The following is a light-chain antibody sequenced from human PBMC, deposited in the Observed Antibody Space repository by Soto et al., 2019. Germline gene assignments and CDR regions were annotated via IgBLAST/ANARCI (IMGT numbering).Light chain of an antibody. J-gene: IGLJ3*02. CDR1: NSDVGGYNY. CDR2: DVN. CDR3: CSYAGSYTWV. Sequence: QSALTQPRSVSGSPGQSVTISCTGTNSDVGGYNYVSWYQQHPGKAPQVVIFDVNERPSGVPDRFSGSKSGDTASLTISGLQAEDEADYYCCSYAGSYTWVFGGGTKLTVL. V-gene: IGLV2-11*01.